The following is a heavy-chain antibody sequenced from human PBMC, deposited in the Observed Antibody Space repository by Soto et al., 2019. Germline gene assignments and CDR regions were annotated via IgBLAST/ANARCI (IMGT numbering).Heavy chain of an antibody. CDR2: IYYSGST. CDR1: EGTSVGGGDH. V-gene: IGHV4-31*02. Sequence: VAEGTSVGGGDHWIWKKKNPGKGLEWIGYIYYSGSTYYNPSLKSRVTISVDTSKNQFSLKLSSVTAADTAVYYCARTPVTTLRGSPNWFDPWGQGTLVTVSS. CDR3: ARTPVTTLRGSPNWFDP. J-gene: IGHJ5*02. D-gene: IGHD4-17*01.